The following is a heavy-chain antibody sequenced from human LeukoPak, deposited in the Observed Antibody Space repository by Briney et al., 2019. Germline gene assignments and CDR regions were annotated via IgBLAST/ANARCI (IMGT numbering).Heavy chain of an antibody. CDR1: GYTFTGYY. Sequence: ASVKVSCKASGYTFTGYYMHWVRQAPGQGLEWMGWINPNSGGTNYAQKFQGRVTMTRDTSISTAYMELSRLRSDDTAVYYCARVSRIRPGIAAAGTGGYWGQGTLVTVSS. V-gene: IGHV1-2*02. D-gene: IGHD6-13*01. CDR3: ARVSRIRPGIAAAGTGGY. J-gene: IGHJ4*02. CDR2: INPNSGGT.